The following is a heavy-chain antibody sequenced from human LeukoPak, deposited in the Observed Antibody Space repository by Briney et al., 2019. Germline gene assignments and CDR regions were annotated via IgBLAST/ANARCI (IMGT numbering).Heavy chain of an antibody. CDR3: ARGVFGADDVFDI. D-gene: IGHD3-10*01. J-gene: IGHJ3*02. V-gene: IGHV1-69*05. CDR2: FIPIFGRV. Sequence: VASVKVSCKASGVTLSNYAINWVRQAPGQGLEWMGGFIPIFGRVNYAQKFQGRVTITTDEPTGTAYMELRSLRSEDTAVYFCARGVFGADDVFDIWGQGTMVTVSS. CDR1: GVTLSNYA.